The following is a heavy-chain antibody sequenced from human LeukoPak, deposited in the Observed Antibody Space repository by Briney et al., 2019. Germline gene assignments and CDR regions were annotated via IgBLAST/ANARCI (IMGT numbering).Heavy chain of an antibody. CDR1: CGSISSHY. CDR3: ARHEVGYCDGGPCPYFFAY. CDR2: IYDTGNT. D-gene: IGHD2-15*01. V-gene: IGHV4-59*08. J-gene: IGHJ4*02. Sequence: MASETLSLTCTVSCGSISSHYWSWIRQPPGMGLEWIAYIYDTGNTRYNPSLQSRVTMSVDTSKNQFSLKLRSVTAADTAVYYCARHEVGYCDGGPCPYFFAYGGQETLVTVSS.